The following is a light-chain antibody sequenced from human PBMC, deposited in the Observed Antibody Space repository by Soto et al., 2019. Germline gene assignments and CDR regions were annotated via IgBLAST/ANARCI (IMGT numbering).Light chain of an antibody. J-gene: IGLJ2*01. CDR3: AAWDGSLNNVL. Sequence: QSALTQPASASGTPGQRVTISCSGSGSSIGTNTVNWYRQLPGTTPKLLIYGDNQRPSGVPDRFSGSKSGTSASLAISGLQSEDEAEYYCAAWDGSLNNVLFGGGTKLTVL. V-gene: IGLV1-44*01. CDR2: GDN. CDR1: GSSIGTNT.